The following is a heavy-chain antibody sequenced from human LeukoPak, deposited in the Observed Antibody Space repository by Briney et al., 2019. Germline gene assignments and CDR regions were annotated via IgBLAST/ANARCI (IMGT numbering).Heavy chain of an antibody. J-gene: IGHJ4*02. CDR1: GFTFSSYG. Sequence: PGGSLRLSCAASGFTFSSYGMHGVRQAPGKGREGVAVISYDGSNKYYADSVKGRFTISRDNSKNTLYLQMNSLRAEDTAVYYCAKDVYDSSGYLDYWGQGTLVTVSS. D-gene: IGHD3-22*01. CDR2: ISYDGSNK. V-gene: IGHV3-30*18. CDR3: AKDVYDSSGYLDY.